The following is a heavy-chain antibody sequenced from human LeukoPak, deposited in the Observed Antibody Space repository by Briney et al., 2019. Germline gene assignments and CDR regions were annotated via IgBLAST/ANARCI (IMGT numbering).Heavy chain of an antibody. D-gene: IGHD1-26*01. CDR2: IIPIFGTA. Sequence: GASVKVSCKASGGTFSSYAISWVRQAPGQGLEWMGGIIPIFGTANYAQKFQGRVTITADESTSTAYMELSSLRSEDTAVYYCARVGEVGADLIFDYWGQGTLVTVSS. V-gene: IGHV1-69*13. CDR1: GGTFSSYA. J-gene: IGHJ4*02. CDR3: ARVGEVGADLIFDY.